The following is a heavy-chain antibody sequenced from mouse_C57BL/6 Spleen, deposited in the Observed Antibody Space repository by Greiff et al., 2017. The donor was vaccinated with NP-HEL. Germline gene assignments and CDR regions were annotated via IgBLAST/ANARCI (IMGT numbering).Heavy chain of an antibody. CDR3: AREGTLGSWYFDV. D-gene: IGHD3-3*01. CDR1: GYAFSSSW. V-gene: IGHV1-82*01. Sequence: QVQLKQSGPELVKPGASVKISCKASGYAFSSSWMNWVKQRPGKGLEWIGRIYPGDGDTNYNGKFKGKATLTADKSSSTAYMQLSSLTSEDSAVYFCAREGTLGSWYFDVWGTGTTVTVSS. J-gene: IGHJ1*03. CDR2: IYPGDGDT.